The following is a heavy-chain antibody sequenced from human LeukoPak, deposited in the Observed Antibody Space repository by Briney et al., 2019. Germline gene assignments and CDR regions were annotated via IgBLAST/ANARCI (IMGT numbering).Heavy chain of an antibody. J-gene: IGHJ3*02. V-gene: IGHV4-39*07. CDR1: GGSISTSNYY. Sequence: SETLSLTCTVSGGSISTSNYYWGWIRQPPGKGLEWIGNIFYSGSTYYSPSLRSRVTISLDTSRNQFSLKLNSVTAADTAVYYCARAGVRGVIWGAFDIWGQGTMVTVSS. D-gene: IGHD3-10*02. CDR3: ARAGVRGVIWGAFDI. CDR2: IFYSGST.